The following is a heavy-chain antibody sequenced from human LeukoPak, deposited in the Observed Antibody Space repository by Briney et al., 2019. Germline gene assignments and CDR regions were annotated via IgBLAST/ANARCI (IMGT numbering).Heavy chain of an antibody. D-gene: IGHD3-3*01. Sequence: GGSLRLSCAASGFTFSNYGMHWVRQAPGKGLEWVAFIRFDGTNKLYAGSVKGRFTISRDNAENSLYLQMNSLRAEDTAVYYCARGQYDFWSGYSGWFDPWGQGTLVTVSS. CDR3: ARGQYDFWSGYSGWFDP. V-gene: IGHV3-30*02. J-gene: IGHJ5*02. CDR1: GFTFSNYG. CDR2: IRFDGTNK.